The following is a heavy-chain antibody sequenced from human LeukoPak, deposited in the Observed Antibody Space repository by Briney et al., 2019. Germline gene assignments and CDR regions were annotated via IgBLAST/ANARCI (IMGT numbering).Heavy chain of an antibody. CDR3: VSTATFDC. D-gene: IGHD5/OR15-5a*01. V-gene: IGHV3-7*05. CDR2: IKQDGSEK. CDR1: GFTFSIYW. Sequence: GGSLRLSCAASGFTFSIYWMSWVRQAPGKGLQWVANIKQDGSEKYYVDSVKGRFTISRDNAKNSLYLQMNSLRAEDTAVYYCVSTATFDCWGQGTLVTVSS. J-gene: IGHJ4*02.